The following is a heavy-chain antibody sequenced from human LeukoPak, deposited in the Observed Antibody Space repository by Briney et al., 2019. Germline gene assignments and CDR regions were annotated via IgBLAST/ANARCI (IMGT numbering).Heavy chain of an antibody. V-gene: IGHV4-59*08. D-gene: IGHD1-26*01. CDR2: ISYGGAT. CDR3: ARHGGTLDYFDY. J-gene: IGHJ4*02. CDR1: GGSISSYY. Sequence: PSETLSLTCTVSGGSISSYYWRWIRQPPGKGLEWIGYISYGGATSYNPSLKRGVTISVDSPKNRFSLRLSSLTAADTALYYCARHGGTLDYFDYWGPGSLVTVSS.